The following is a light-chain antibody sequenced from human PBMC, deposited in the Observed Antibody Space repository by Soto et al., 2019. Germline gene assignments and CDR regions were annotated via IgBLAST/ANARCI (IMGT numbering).Light chain of an antibody. J-gene: IGKJ1*01. CDR1: QSVSSSY. CDR2: GAS. Sequence: EIVLTQSPGTLSLSPGERATLSCRASQSVSSSYLAWYQQKPGQAPRLLIYGASSRATGIQDRFSGSGSGTDFTLTIISLEPEDFAVYYCQQYCSSPPTFGKGTKVEIK. CDR3: QQYCSSPPT. V-gene: IGKV3-20*01.